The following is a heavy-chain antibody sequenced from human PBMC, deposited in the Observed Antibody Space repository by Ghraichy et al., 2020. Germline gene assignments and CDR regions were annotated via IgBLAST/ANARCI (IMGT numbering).Heavy chain of an antibody. J-gene: IGHJ4*02. CDR3: ARAYQSGCFDY. Sequence: SETLPLTCTVSGGSLRNYYWSWIRQPPGKGLEWIGYIHYSGSTNYNPSLKSRVTISVDKSKNQFSLKVNSVTTADTAVYFCARAYQSGCFDYWGQGTLVTVSS. CDR2: IHYSGST. V-gene: IGHV4-59*01. CDR1: GGSLRNYY. D-gene: IGHD6-19*01.